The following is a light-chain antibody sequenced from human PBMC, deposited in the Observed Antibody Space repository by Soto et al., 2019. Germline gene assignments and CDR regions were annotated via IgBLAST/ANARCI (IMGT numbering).Light chain of an antibody. Sequence: EIVLTQSPATLSLSPGERATLSCRASQSVSSYLACSQQKPGQAPRLLIYGASNRATGIPARFSGSGSGTDFTLTISSLEPEDFAVYGSQQRSNWPGITFGGGTKVDIK. CDR2: GAS. CDR3: QQRSNWPGIT. CDR1: QSVSSY. J-gene: IGKJ4*01. V-gene: IGKV3-11*01.